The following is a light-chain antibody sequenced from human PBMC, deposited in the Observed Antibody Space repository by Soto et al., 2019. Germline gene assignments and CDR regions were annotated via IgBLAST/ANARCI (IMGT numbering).Light chain of an antibody. V-gene: IGKV3-15*01. Sequence: EIVMMQSPATLSVYPGERATLSCRASQIIANNLAWYQQKPGQAPRLLIYGASTRAPGIPARFSGSGSGTEFTLTISSLQSEDFAIYYCQHYNNWPPWTFGQGTRLEIK. J-gene: IGKJ5*01. CDR1: QIIANN. CDR2: GAS. CDR3: QHYNNWPPWT.